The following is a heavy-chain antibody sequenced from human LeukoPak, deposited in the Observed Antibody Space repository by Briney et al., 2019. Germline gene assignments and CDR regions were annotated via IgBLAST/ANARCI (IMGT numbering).Heavy chain of an antibody. CDR3: AKAYGDYVERFFGY. J-gene: IGHJ4*02. CDR1: GITISYYA. V-gene: IGHV3-23*01. D-gene: IGHD4-17*01. CDR2: ISGSGGST. Sequence: GGSLRLSCAASGITISYYAMSWVRQAPGKGLEWVSDISGSGGSTYYADSVKGRFTISRDNSKNTLYLQMNSLRAEDTAVYYCAKAYGDYVERFFGYWGQGTLVTVSS.